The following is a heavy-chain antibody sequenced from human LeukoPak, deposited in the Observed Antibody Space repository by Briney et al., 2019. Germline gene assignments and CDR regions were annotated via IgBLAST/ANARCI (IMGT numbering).Heavy chain of an antibody. J-gene: IGHJ4*02. V-gene: IGHV1-2*06. CDR2: INPNSGGT. CDR3: ARPLYCSGGSCVDY. D-gene: IGHD2-15*01. Sequence: ASVKVSCKASGYTFTGYYMHWVRQAPGQGLEWMGRINPNSGGTNYAQKFQGRVTMTRDTSISTAYMEVSRLRSDDTAVYYCARPLYCSGGSCVDYWGQGTLVTVSS. CDR1: GYTFTGYY.